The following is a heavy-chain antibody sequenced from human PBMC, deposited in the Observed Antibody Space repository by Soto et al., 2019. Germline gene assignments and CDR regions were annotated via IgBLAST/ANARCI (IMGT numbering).Heavy chain of an antibody. Sequence: QVQLLQSGAEVQKPGASVKVSCKAPGYTFTSYDINWVRQATGQGLEWMGLVNHNSGNTGYAQKFQARVTMTRNNAITTVYMELISVGSADTAVYYCARERSCGADYWGQGTLVTVSS. J-gene: IGHJ4*02. D-gene: IGHD2-21*01. CDR1: GYTFTSYD. CDR2: VNHNSGNT. CDR3: ARERSCGADY. V-gene: IGHV1-8*01.